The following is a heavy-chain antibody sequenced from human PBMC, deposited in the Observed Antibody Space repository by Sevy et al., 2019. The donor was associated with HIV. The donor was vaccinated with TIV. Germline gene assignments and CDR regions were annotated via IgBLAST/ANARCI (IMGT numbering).Heavy chain of an antibody. CDR1: GFTFSSYA. V-gene: IGHV3-30-3*01. D-gene: IGHD3-3*01. CDR3: ARDLYYDFWSGYHYYGMDV. J-gene: IGHJ6*02. Sequence: GGSLRLSCAASGFTFSSYAMHWVRQPPGKGLEWVAVISYDGSNKYYADSVKGRFTISRDNSKNTLYLQMNSLRAEDTAVYYCARDLYYDFWSGYHYYGMDVWGQGTTVTVSS. CDR2: ISYDGSNK.